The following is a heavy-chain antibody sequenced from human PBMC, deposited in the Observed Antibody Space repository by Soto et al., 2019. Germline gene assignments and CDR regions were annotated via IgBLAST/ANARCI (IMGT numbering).Heavy chain of an antibody. J-gene: IGHJ5*02. CDR1: GGSFSGYY. V-gene: IGHV4-34*01. D-gene: IGHD6-19*01. CDR3: AREYSSGWYGSWFDP. Sequence: PXXTLSLPCAVYGGSFSGYYWSWIRQPPGKGLEWIGEINHSGSTNYNPSLKSRVTISVDTSKNPLSLKLSSCTAADTTVYYCAREYSSGWYGSWFDPWGQGTLVTVSS. CDR2: INHSGST.